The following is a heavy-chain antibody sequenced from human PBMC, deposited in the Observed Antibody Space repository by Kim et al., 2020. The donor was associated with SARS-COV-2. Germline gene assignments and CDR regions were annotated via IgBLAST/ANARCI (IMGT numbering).Heavy chain of an antibody. J-gene: IGHJ4*02. CDR3: ARSAHFWSGHYLDF. D-gene: IGHD3-3*01. Sequence: ASVKVSCKASGYTFTDYYIHWVRQAPGQGLEWMGGINPYSGDTNYAQKFQGSVTMTRDTSISTPYVELSSLRSDDTAVYYCARSAHFWSGHYLDFWGQGT. CDR1: GYTFTDYY. V-gene: IGHV1-2*02. CDR2: INPYSGDT.